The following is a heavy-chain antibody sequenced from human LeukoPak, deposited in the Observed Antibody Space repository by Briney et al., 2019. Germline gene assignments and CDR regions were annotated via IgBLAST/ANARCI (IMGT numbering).Heavy chain of an antibody. CDR1: GFTFSSYW. CDR2: IEQDANEK. V-gene: IGHV3-7*01. J-gene: IGHJ4*02. CDR3: ASSGSYRFDY. Sequence: GGSLRLSCAASGFTFSSYWMSWVRQAPGKGPEWVANIEQDANEKYYVDSVKGRFTISRDNAKNSLYLQMNSLRDEDTAVYYCASSGSYRFDYWGQGTLVTVSS. D-gene: IGHD1-26*01.